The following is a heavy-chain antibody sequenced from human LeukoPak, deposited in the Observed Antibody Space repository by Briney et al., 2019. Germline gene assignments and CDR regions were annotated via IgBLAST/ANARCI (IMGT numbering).Heavy chain of an antibody. CDR1: GGSISSYY. V-gene: IGHV4-59*01. CDR3: ARADRGYSYGYDLDY. Sequence: SETLSLTCTVSGGSISSYYWSWIRQPPGKGLEWIGYIYYSGSTNYNPSLESRVTISVDTSKNQFSLKLSSVTAADTAVYYCARADRGYSYGYDLDYWGQGTLVTVSS. D-gene: IGHD5-18*01. CDR2: IYYSGST. J-gene: IGHJ4*02.